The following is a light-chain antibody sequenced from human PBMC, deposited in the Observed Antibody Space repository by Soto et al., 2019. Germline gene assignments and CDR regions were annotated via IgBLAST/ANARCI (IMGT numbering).Light chain of an antibody. J-gene: IGKJ5*01. Sequence: EIVLTQSPATLSLSPGERATLSCRASQSIGRYLAWYQQKPGQAPRLLIYEASYRATGIPSRFSGNGSGTDFALTISSLESEDFAVYFCQQRADWPPITFGQGTRLEIK. CDR3: QQRADWPPIT. V-gene: IGKV3-11*01. CDR2: EAS. CDR1: QSIGRY.